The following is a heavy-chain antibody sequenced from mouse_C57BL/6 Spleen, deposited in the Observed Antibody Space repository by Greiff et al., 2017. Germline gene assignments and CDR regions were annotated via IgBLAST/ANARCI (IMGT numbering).Heavy chain of an antibody. CDR2: ISYDGSN. CDR1: GYSITSGYY. D-gene: IGHD1-1*01. Sequence: EVKLEESGPGLVKPSQSLSLTCSVTGYSITSGYYWNWIRQFPGNKLEWMGYISYDGSNNYNPSLKNRISITRDTSKNQFFLKLNSVTTEDTATYYCARGRVLRYYWYFDVWGTGTTVTVSS. V-gene: IGHV3-6*01. CDR3: ARGRVLRYYWYFDV. J-gene: IGHJ1*03.